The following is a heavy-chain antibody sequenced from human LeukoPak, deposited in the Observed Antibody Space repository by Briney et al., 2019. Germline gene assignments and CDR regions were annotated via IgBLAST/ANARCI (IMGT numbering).Heavy chain of an antibody. V-gene: IGHV4-39*07. Sequence: SETLSLTCTVSGGSISSGGYYWSWIRQPPGKGLEWIGEINHSGSTNYNPSLKSRVTISVDTSKNQFSLKLSSVTAADTAVYYCARGPPDSSSSFSGMDVWGQGTTVTVSS. J-gene: IGHJ6*02. D-gene: IGHD6-6*01. CDR2: INHSGST. CDR1: GGSISSGGYY. CDR3: ARGPPDSSSSFSGMDV.